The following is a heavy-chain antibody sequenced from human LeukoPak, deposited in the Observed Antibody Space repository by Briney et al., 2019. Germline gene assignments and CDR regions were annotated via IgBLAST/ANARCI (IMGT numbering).Heavy chain of an antibody. Sequence: SETLSLTCTVSGGSISSGDYYWSRIRQPPGKGLEWIGYIYYSGSTYYNPSLKSRVTISVDTSKNQFSLKLSSVTAAGTAVYYCARGAPYWTYDYVWGSLTRFDYWGQGTLVTVSS. V-gene: IGHV4-30-4*08. CDR1: GGSISSGDYY. CDR2: IYYSGST. J-gene: IGHJ4*02. D-gene: IGHD3-16*01. CDR3: ARGAPYWTYDYVWGSLTRFDY.